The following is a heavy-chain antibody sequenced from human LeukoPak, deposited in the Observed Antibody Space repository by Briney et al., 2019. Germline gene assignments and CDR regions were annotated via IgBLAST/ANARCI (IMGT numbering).Heavy chain of an antibody. Sequence: SETLSLTCAVYGGSFSGYYWSWIRQPPGKGLEWIGEINHSGSTNYNPSLKSRVTISVDTSKNQFSLKLSSVTAADTAVYYCARTPRGILTGPAWFDPWGQGTLVTVSS. CDR3: ARTPRGILTGPAWFDP. J-gene: IGHJ5*02. D-gene: IGHD3-9*01. CDR1: GGSFSGYY. CDR2: INHSGST. V-gene: IGHV4-34*01.